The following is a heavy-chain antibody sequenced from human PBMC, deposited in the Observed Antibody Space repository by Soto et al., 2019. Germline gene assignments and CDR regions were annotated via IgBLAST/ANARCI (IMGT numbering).Heavy chain of an antibody. CDR2: ISAYNGNT. J-gene: IGHJ4*02. CDR1: GYTFNSYG. Sequence: QVQLVQSGSEVKKPGASVKVSCKASGYTFNSYGISWVRQAPGQGLEWMGWISAYNGNTNYAKKLQGRVNMTTDTSKSTAYMELRRLRSDDTDVYSCARDMYGDPWYWGQGTLVTVSS. CDR3: ARDMYGDPWY. D-gene: IGHD4-17*01. V-gene: IGHV1-18*01.